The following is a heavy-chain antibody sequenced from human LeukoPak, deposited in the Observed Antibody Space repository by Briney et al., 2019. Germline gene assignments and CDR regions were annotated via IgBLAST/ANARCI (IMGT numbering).Heavy chain of an antibody. V-gene: IGHV5-51*01. CDR1: GYSFTSYW. CDR2: IYPGDSDT. D-gene: IGHD5-18*01. CDR3: ARGEQERSYGPPTFDY. Sequence: GESLKISCKGSGYSFTSYWIGWVRQMPGKGLEWMGIIYPGDSDTRYSPSFQGQVTISADKSISTAYLQWSSLKASDTAMYYCARGEQERSYGPPTFDYWGQGTLVTVSS. J-gene: IGHJ4*02.